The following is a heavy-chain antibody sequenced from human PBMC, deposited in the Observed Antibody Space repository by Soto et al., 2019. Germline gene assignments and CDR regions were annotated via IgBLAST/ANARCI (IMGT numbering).Heavy chain of an antibody. CDR3: AGRGPDHYDRSGYYYFDY. J-gene: IGHJ4*02. CDR2: ISHDETIN. Sequence: QVQLVESGGGVVQPGRSLRLSCVVSGFSFSSSAMHWVRQAPGTGLEWVAAISHDETINYCADSVKGRFTTSRDNSKNTLYLQTNSLRAEDTAVYYCAGRGPDHYDRSGYYYFDYWGQGTLVTVSS. D-gene: IGHD3-22*01. V-gene: IGHV3-30-3*01. CDR1: GFSFSSSA.